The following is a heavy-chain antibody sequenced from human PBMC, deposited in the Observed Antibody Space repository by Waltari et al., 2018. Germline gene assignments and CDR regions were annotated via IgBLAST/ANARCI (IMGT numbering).Heavy chain of an antibody. V-gene: IGHV4-38-2*01. CDR1: GYSISSGYY. CDR3: ASYGCSSTSCRRGAFDI. D-gene: IGHD2-2*01. J-gene: IGHJ3*02. CDR2: IYHSGST. Sequence: QVQLQESGPGLVKPSETLSLTCAVSGYSISSGYYWGWIRQPPGTGLEWIGSIYHSGSTYYNPSLKSRVTISVDTSKNQFSLKLSSVTAADTAVYYCASYGCSSTSCRRGAFDIWGQGTMVTVSS.